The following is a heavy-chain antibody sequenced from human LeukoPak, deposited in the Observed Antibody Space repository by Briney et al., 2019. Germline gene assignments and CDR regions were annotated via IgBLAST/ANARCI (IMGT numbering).Heavy chain of an antibody. CDR3: ARDYPYCSSTSCSKGAFDI. CDR1: GYTFTGYY. Sequence: ASVKVSCKASGYTFTGYYMHWVRQAPGQGLEWMGWINPNGGGTNYAQKLQGRVTMTTDTSTSTAYMELRSLRSDDTAVYYCARDYPYCSSTSCSKGAFDIWGQGTMVTVSS. D-gene: IGHD2-2*01. CDR2: INPNGGGT. J-gene: IGHJ3*02. V-gene: IGHV1-2*02.